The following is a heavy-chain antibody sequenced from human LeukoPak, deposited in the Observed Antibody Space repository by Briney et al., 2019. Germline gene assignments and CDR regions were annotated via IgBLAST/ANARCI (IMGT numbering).Heavy chain of an antibody. CDR2: IYHSGST. J-gene: IGHJ5*02. V-gene: IGHV4-4*02. D-gene: IGHD3-22*01. Sequence: SGTLSLTCAVSGGSISSSNWWSWVRQPPGKGLEWIGEIYHSGSTNYNPSLKSRVTISVDKSKNQFSLKLSSVTAADTAVYYCARAYYYDSTVQFDPWGQGTLVTVSS. CDR1: GGSISSSNW. CDR3: ARAYYYDSTVQFDP.